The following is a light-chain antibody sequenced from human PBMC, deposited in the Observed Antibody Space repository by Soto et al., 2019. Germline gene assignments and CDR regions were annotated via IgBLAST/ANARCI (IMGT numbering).Light chain of an antibody. CDR1: QSLRSS. Sequence: ETMMTQSPDTLSVSLGERATLSCRASQSLRSSLAWYQQKPGQAPRLLIYDASTRATGIPARFSGSGSGTDFTLTISGLQSEDFAVYYCQQYNNWPPGTFGQGTKVDIK. V-gene: IGKV3-15*01. CDR2: DAS. CDR3: QQYNNWPPGT. J-gene: IGKJ1*01.